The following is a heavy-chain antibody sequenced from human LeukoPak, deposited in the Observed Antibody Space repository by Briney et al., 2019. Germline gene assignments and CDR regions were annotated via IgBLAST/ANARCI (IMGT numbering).Heavy chain of an antibody. V-gene: IGHV3-11*01. J-gene: IGHJ4*02. CDR3: ARLDYSSGWYYFDY. D-gene: IGHD6-19*01. CDR2: ISSSGGAM. Sequence: PGGSLRLSCVGSGFTFSNYYMSWVRQAPGKGLEWVSYISSSGGAMHNADSLKGRFTISRDNAKNSLYLQMSSLRDEDTAVYYCARLDYSSGWYYFDYWGQGTLVTVSS. CDR1: GFTFSNYY.